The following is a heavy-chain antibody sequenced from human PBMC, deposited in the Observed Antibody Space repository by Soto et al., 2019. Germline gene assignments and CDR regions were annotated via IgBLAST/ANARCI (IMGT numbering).Heavy chain of an antibody. J-gene: IGHJ5*02. D-gene: IGHD1-26*01. CDR1: GFTFTSSA. V-gene: IGHV1-58*01. CDR2: IVVGSGNT. CDR3: AAEPRWELLPNWFDP. Sequence: GASVKVSCKASGFTFTSSAVQWVRQARGQRLEWIGWIVVGSGNTNYAQKFQERVTITRDMSTSTAYMELSSLRSEDTAVYYCAAEPRWELLPNWFDPWGQGTLVTVSS.